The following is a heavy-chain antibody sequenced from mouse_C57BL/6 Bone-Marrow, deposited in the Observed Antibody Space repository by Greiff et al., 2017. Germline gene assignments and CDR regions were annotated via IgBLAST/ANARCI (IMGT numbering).Heavy chain of an antibody. J-gene: IGHJ1*03. CDR2: IYPSDGST. Sequence: QVQLKQSGPELVKPGASVKLSCKASGYTFTSYDMNWVKQRPGQGLEWIGWIYPSDGSTKYNEKFKGKATLTVDTSSSTAYMELHTLTSEDTAVYFGARDDGSSDWQFDFWGRGTTVIVSS. CDR1: GYTFTSYD. CDR3: ARDDGSSDWQFDF. D-gene: IGHD1-1*01. V-gene: IGHV1-85*01.